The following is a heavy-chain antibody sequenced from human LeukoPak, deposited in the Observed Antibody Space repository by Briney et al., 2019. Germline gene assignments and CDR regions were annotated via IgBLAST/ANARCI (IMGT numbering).Heavy chain of an antibody. CDR3: ARAVTTVTTAPLDY. D-gene: IGHD4-17*01. J-gene: IGHJ4*02. V-gene: IGHV4-34*01. CDR1: GGSLSGYY. CDR2: INHSGST. Sequence: SETLSLTCAVYGGSLSGYYWSWIRQPPGKGLEWIGEINHSGSTNYNPSLKSRVTISVDTSKNQFSLKLSSVTAADTAVYYCARAVTTVTTAPLDYWGQGTLVTVSS.